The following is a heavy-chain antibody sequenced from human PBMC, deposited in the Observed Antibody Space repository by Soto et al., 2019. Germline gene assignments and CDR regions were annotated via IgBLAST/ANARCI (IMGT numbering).Heavy chain of an antibody. J-gene: IGHJ6*02. Sequence: QVQLVESGGGVVQPGRSLRLSCAASGFTFSSYGMHWVRQAPGKGLEWVAVIWYDGSNKYYADSVKGRFTISRDNSKNTLYLQMNSLRAEDTAVYYCARGGELVEADYYSYGMDVWGQGTTVTVSS. CDR3: ARGGELVEADYYSYGMDV. V-gene: IGHV3-33*01. CDR1: GFTFSSYG. D-gene: IGHD1-26*01. CDR2: IWYDGSNK.